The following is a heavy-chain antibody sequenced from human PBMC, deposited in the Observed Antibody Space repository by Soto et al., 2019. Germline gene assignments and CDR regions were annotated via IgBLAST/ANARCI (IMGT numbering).Heavy chain of an antibody. J-gene: IGHJ6*02. CDR1: GFTFSDHY. Sequence: EVQLVESGGGLVQPGGSLRLSCADSGFTFSDHYMDWVRQATGKGLEWGGRTRNKANSYTTEYAASVKGRFTISRDDSKKSLYLQMNSLKTEDTAVYYCARGPPSRVTTGYYYGMDVWGQGTTVTVSS. D-gene: IGHD4-17*01. CDR2: TRNKANSYTT. CDR3: ARGPPSRVTTGYYYGMDV. V-gene: IGHV3-72*01.